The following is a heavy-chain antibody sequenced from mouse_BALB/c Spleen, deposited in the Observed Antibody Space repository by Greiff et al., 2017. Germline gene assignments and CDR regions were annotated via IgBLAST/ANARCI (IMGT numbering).Heavy chain of an antibody. V-gene: IGHV2-9*02. CDR2: IWAGGST. Sequence: QVQLKESGPGLVAPSQSLSITCTVSGFSLTSYGVHWVRQPPGKGLEWLGVIWAGGSTNYNSALMSRLSISKDNSKSQVFLKMNSLQTDDTAMYYCARDGYDYHLLAYWGQGTLVTVSA. J-gene: IGHJ3*01. D-gene: IGHD2-4*01. CDR1: GFSLTSYG. CDR3: ARDGYDYHLLAY.